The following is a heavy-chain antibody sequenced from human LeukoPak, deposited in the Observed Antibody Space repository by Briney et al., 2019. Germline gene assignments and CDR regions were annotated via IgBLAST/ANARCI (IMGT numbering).Heavy chain of an antibody. J-gene: IGHJ4*02. CDR2: ISGSSSDI. D-gene: IGHD1-26*01. CDR1: AFTFSSYS. CDR3: ARRGYHDYSGFDY. Sequence: GGSLRLSCAGSAFTFSSYSMNWVRQAPGKGLEWVSSISGSSSDIYYADSVKGRFTISRDNAKNSLYLQMKSLRAEDTALYYCARRGYHDYSGFDYWGQGTLVTVSS. V-gene: IGHV3-21*01.